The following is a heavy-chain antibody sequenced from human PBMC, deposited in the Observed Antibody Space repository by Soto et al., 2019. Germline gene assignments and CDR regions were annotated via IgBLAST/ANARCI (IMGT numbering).Heavy chain of an antibody. CDR2: ISAYKGNT. J-gene: IGHJ3*02. V-gene: IGHV1-18*01. CDR1: GYTFTSYG. D-gene: IGHD3-3*01. CDR3: AGDRADITIFGVVIPDAFDI. Sequence: QVQLVQSGAEVKKPGASVKVSCKASGYTFTSYGISWVRQAPGQGLEWMGWISAYKGNTNYAQNLQGRVTMTTDTSTSTAYMELWSLRSDDTAVYYCAGDRADITIFGVVIPDAFDIWGQGTMVTVSS.